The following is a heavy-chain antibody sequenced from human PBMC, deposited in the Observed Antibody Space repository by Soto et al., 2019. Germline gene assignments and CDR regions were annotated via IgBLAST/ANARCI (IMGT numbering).Heavy chain of an antibody. CDR1: GFTFSSYW. CDR2: IKQDGSEK. CDR3: ARAPTTVTGETFFAY. J-gene: IGHJ4*02. Sequence: EVQLVESGGGLVQPGGSLRLSCAASGFTFSSYWMSWVRQAPGKGLEWVANIKQDGSEKYYVDSVKGRFTISRDNAKNSLYLQMNSLRAEDTAVYYCARAPTTVTGETFFAYWGQGTLVTVSS. V-gene: IGHV3-7*03. D-gene: IGHD4-4*01.